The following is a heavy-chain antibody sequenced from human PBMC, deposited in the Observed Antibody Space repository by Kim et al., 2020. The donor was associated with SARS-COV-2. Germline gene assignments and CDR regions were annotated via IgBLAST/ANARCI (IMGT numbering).Heavy chain of an antibody. CDR2: IREDGNGQ. CDR3: ARGRSNFRY. D-gene: IGHD4-4*01. Sequence: GGSLRLSCEVSGFTFHNYWMSWVRQAPGKGLEWVAIIREDGNGQTYVNYVKGRVRISRDNAKNTLYLQMNSLGVEDTALYYCARGRSNFRYWGQGITVTVFS. J-gene: IGHJ6*01. CDR1: GFTFHNYW. V-gene: IGHV3-7*01.